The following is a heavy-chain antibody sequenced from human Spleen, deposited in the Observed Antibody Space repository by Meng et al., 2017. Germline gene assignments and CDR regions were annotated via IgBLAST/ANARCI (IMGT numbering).Heavy chain of an antibody. V-gene: IGHV3-15*01. D-gene: IGHD3-10*01. J-gene: IGHJ4*02. Sequence: GESLKISCVASGLRFTDAWLTWVRQAPGKGLEWVGRINRNSDGGTIDYAAPVKGRFTISRDDSKNTLYLQMNSLKTEDTAVYYCTTDFATMVRGVYDYWGQGTLVTVSS. CDR1: GLRFTDAW. CDR2: INRNSDGGTI. CDR3: TTDFATMVRGVYDY.